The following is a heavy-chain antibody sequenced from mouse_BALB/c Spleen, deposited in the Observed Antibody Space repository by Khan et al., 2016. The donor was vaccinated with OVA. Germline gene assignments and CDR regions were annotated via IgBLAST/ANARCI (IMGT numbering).Heavy chain of an antibody. V-gene: IGHV9-3-1*01. J-gene: IGHJ4*01. D-gene: IGHD2-14*01. CDR2: INTYTGEP. CDR3: ARKYYRYDGRDY. CDR1: GYTFTNYG. Sequence: QIQLVQSGPELKKPGETVKISCKASGYTFTNYGMNWVKQAPGKGLKWMGWINTYTGEPTYADDFKGRFAFSLETSASTAYLQINNRKNEDTDKYVCARKYYRYDGRDYWGQGTSVTVAS.